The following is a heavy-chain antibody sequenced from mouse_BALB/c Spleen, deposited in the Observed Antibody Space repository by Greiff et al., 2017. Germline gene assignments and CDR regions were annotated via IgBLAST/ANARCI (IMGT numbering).Heavy chain of an antibody. CDR3: TRVRASGNYLYAMDY. V-gene: IGHV1-5*01. CDR1: GYTFTSYW. J-gene: IGHJ4*01. CDR2: IYPGNSDT. Sequence: VQLQQSGTVLARPGASVKMSCKASGYTFTSYWMHWVKQRPGQGLEWIGAIYPGNSDTSYNQKFKGKAKLTAVTSTSTAYMELSSLTNEDSAVYYCTRVRASGNYLYAMDYWGQGTSVTVSS. D-gene: IGHD2-1*01.